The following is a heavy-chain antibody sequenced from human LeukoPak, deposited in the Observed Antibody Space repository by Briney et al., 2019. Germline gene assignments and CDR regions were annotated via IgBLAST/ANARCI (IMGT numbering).Heavy chain of an antibody. Sequence: GGSLRLSCAASGFTFSSYAMAWVRQAPGKGLAWVSSISATGGSKSYADSVKAGISISRDNSKNTLYLQMNSLRAEDTAVYYCAKDYRSSTSCLFPYWGQGTLVTVSS. J-gene: IGHJ4*02. D-gene: IGHD2-2*01. CDR3: AKDYRSSTSCLFPY. CDR2: ISATGGSK. CDR1: GFTFSSYA. V-gene: IGHV3-23*01.